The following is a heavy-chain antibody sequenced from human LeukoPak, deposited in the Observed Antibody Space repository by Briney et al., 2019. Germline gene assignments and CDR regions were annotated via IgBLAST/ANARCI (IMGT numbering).Heavy chain of an antibody. CDR3: ALPSRQLGTTVFPWFDP. CDR2: IYYSGRT. D-gene: IGHD1-7*01. J-gene: IGHJ5*02. CDR1: GDSISTSNNY. V-gene: IGHV4-39*01. Sequence: PSETLSLTCTVSGDSISTSNNYWGWVRQPPGERLEWLGSIYYSGRTYYNPSLKSRVTVSVDTSKNQFSLNLYSVTAADTAVYYCALPSRQLGTTVFPWFDPWGQGTLVTVSS.